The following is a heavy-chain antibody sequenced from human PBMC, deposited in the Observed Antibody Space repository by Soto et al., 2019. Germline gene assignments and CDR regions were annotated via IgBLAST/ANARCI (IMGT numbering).Heavy chain of an antibody. CDR3: AKDILVVPAAQDDAFDI. Sequence: GGSLRLSCAASGFTFSSYAMSWVRQAPGKGLEWVSAISGSGGSTYYADSVKGLFTITRDNYKNTLYLQMNSLRDEDTVVYYCAKDILVVPAAQDDAFDIWGQGTMVTVSS. D-gene: IGHD2-2*01. J-gene: IGHJ3*02. CDR1: GFTFSSYA. V-gene: IGHV3-23*01. CDR2: ISGSGGST.